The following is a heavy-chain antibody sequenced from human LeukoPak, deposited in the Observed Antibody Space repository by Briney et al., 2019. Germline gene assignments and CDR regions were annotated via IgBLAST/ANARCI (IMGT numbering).Heavy chain of an antibody. CDR1: GGSFSGYY. V-gene: IGHV4-34*01. Sequence: SETLSLTCAVYGGSFSGYYWSWIRQPPGKGLEWIGEINHSGSTNYNPSLKSRVTISVDTSKNQFSLKLSSVTAADTAVYYCASPMTLVVRGLAGIDAFDVWGQGTMVTVSS. D-gene: IGHD3-10*01. CDR2: INHSGST. J-gene: IGHJ3*01. CDR3: ASPMTLVVRGLAGIDAFDV.